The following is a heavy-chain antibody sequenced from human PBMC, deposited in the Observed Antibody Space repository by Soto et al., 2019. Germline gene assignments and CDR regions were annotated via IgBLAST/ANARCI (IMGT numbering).Heavy chain of an antibody. Sequence: GGSLRLSCAASGFTFSDAWINWVRQAPGKGLEWVGRIRSKIDGGTTDFAAPVKGRFAISRDDSRDMMYMEMYSLKTDDTAVYYCTTDSLFTGQLVRMDNWGHGTLVTVSS. J-gene: IGHJ4*01. D-gene: IGHD3-9*01. CDR1: GFTFSDAW. V-gene: IGHV3-15*07. CDR2: IRSKIDGGTT. CDR3: TTDSLFTGQLVRMDN.